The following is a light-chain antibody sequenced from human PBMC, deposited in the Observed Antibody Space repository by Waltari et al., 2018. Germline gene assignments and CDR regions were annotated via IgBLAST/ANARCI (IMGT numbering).Light chain of an antibody. CDR1: SSNIGNNY. CDR3: ASYDSDLDDVP. CDR2: DNN. V-gene: IGLV1-51*02. Sequence: QSVLTQPPSVSAAPGQMVTISCSGSSSNIGNNYVSWYQQLPGTAPRLLIYDNNHRPSWIPDRCSGSKSGTSSTLGITGLQTGDEADYYCASYDSDLDDVPFGGGTKLTVL. J-gene: IGLJ2*01.